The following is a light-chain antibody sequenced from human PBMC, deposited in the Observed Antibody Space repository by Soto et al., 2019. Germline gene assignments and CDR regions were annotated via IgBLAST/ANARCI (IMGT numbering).Light chain of an antibody. CDR2: EAS. V-gene: IGLV2-14*01. CDR3: SSFTNTITRYA. CDR1: SSDIGGYRY. Sequence: QSVLTQPASVSGSPGQSITISCTGTSSDIGGYRYVSWYQQFPGKAPKLIIHEASNRPSGVSNRFSGSKSGDTASLTISGLQDEDEADYYCSSFTNTITRYAFGTGTRSPS. J-gene: IGLJ1*01.